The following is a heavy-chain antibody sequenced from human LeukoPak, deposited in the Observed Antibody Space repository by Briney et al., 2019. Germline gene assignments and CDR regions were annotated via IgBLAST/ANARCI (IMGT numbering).Heavy chain of an antibody. D-gene: IGHD3-22*01. CDR2: ISSSSSYI. Sequence: GGSLRLSCAASGFTFSSYSMNWVRQAPGKGLEWVSSISSSSSYIYYADSVKGRFTISRDNAKNSLYLQMNSLRAEDTAVYYCERDGTYYYDSSGYSDYWGQGTLVTVSS. J-gene: IGHJ4*02. V-gene: IGHV3-21*01. CDR1: GFTFSSYS. CDR3: ERDGTYYYDSSGYSDY.